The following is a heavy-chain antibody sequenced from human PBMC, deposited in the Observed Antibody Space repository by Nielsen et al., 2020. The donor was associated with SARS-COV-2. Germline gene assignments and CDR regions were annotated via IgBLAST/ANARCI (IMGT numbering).Heavy chain of an antibody. CDR2: IRSGSTYT. CDR3: AREGRDLPLDY. Sequence: GGSLRLSCAGSGFTFSDYYMSWIRQAPGKGLEWISYIRSGSTYTNYADSVKGRFTISRDDAKNSLYLQMNSLRAEDTAVYYCAREGRDLPLDYWGQGVLVTVSS. CDR1: GFTFSDYY. V-gene: IGHV3-11*05. J-gene: IGHJ4*02. D-gene: IGHD5-24*01.